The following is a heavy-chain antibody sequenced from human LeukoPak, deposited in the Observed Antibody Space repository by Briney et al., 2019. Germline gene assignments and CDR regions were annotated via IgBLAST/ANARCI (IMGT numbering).Heavy chain of an antibody. Sequence: PGGSLRLSCAASGFTFSSFSMNRVRQAPGKGLEWVSYISYTGTIHYADSVKGRFTISRANADNSLYLQMNSLTAEDTAVYYCARDPHALDYWGQGTLVTVSS. J-gene: IGHJ4*02. CDR1: GFTFSSFS. CDR3: ARDPHALDY. V-gene: IGHV3-48*04. CDR2: ISYTGTI.